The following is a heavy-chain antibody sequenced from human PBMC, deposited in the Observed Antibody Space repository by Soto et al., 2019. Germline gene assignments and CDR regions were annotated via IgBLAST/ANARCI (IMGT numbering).Heavy chain of an antibody. CDR1: GFTFSDYW. V-gene: IGHV3-7*01. Sequence: GGSLRLSCAASGFTFSDYWMSWVRQAPGKGLEWVANIKQVGSESYYVDSVRGRFTISRDNAKTSLYLQMNSLRADDTAVYYCAREYDYGDYSYFDYWGPGTLVTVSS. J-gene: IGHJ4*02. D-gene: IGHD4-17*01. CDR2: IKQVGSES. CDR3: AREYDYGDYSYFDY.